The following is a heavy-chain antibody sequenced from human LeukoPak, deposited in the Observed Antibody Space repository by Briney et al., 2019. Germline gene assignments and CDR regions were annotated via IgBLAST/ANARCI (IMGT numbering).Heavy chain of an antibody. J-gene: IGHJ3*02. CDR1: GGSISSSSYY. Sequence: PSETLSLTCTVSGGSISSSSYYWGWIRQPPGKGLEWIGSIYYSGSTYYNPSLKSRVTISVDTSKNQFSLKLSSVTAADTAVYYCARQLDARDAFDIWGQGTMVTVSS. CDR2: IYYSGST. CDR3: ARQLDARDAFDI. V-gene: IGHV4-39*01.